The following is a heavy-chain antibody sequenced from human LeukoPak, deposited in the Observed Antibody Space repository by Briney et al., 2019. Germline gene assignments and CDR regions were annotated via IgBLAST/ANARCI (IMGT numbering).Heavy chain of an antibody. D-gene: IGHD3-22*01. CDR2: IYHTGST. CDR3: ARRGGSSGFPDAFDI. Sequence: KTSETLSLNCTVSGGSISSYYWSWLRQSPGQGLEWIGYIYHTGSTNYNPSLKSRVTISVDTSKNQFSLKLSSVTAADTAVYYCARRGGSSGFPDAFDIWGQGTMVTVSS. J-gene: IGHJ3*02. V-gene: IGHV4-4*09. CDR1: GGSISSYY.